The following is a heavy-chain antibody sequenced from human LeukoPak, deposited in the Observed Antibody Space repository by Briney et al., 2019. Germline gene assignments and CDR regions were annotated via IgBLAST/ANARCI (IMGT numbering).Heavy chain of an antibody. CDR1: GGSISSYY. CDR3: ARGIELGYCSSTSCPDNDYYYGMDV. J-gene: IGHJ6*02. D-gene: IGHD2-2*01. V-gene: IGHV4-59*01. CDR2: IYYSGST. Sequence: ETLSLTCTVSGGSISSYYWSWIRQPPGKGLEWIGYIYYSGSTNYNPSLKSRVTITVDTSKNQFSLKLSSVTAADTAVYYCARGIELGYCSSTSCPDNDYYYGMDVWGQGTTVTVSS.